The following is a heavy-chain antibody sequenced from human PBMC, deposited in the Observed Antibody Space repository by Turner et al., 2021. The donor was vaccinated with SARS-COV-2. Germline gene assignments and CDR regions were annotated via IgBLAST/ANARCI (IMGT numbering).Heavy chain of an antibody. CDR2: ISGSGGTT. Sequence: EVQLLESGGGLVPPGGSLRLSCAASGFPFSSYAMSWVRQAPGKGLEWVSAISGSGGTTYYADSVKGRFTISRDNSKNTLFLQMNSLRAEDTAVYYCAKADRVMIVVVITLFDYWGQGTLVTVSS. D-gene: IGHD3-22*01. CDR3: AKADRVMIVVVITLFDY. CDR1: GFPFSSYA. V-gene: IGHV3-23*01. J-gene: IGHJ4*02.